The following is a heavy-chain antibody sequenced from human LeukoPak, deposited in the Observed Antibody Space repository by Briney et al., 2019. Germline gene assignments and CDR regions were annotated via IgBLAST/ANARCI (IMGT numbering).Heavy chain of an antibody. CDR2: IHPHGIF. CDR1: GGSCYGYY. D-gene: IGHD5-24*01. CDR3: SRGRDRSKAGDH. V-gene: IGHV4-34*01. Sequence: SETLSLTCDVSGGSCYGYYCSWIRQPPGKGLEWIGEIHPHGIFYYNSSLMSRVTISIDTSKSQFSLRLTSVTAADTAIYYCSRGRDRSKAGDHWGQGSLVTVSS. J-gene: IGHJ4*02.